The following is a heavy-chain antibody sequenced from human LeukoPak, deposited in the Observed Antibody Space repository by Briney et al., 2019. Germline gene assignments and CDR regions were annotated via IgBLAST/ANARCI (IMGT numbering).Heavy chain of an antibody. V-gene: IGHV1-8*01. D-gene: IGHD3-9*01. Sequence: ASVKVSCKASGYTFTTYDINWVRQAPGQGLEWMGWMNPYSGNTGYAQKFQGRVTMTGNTSISTAYMELSSLRSEDTAVYYCARGHVPVVIRSLDWSGHYYTDVWGKGTTVTVSS. CDR2: MNPYSGNT. CDR1: GYTFTTYD. CDR3: ARGHVPVVIRSLDWSGHYYTDV. J-gene: IGHJ6*03.